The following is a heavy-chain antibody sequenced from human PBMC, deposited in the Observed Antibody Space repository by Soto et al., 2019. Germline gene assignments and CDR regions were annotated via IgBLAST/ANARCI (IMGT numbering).Heavy chain of an antibody. V-gene: IGHV3-23*01. CDR3: AKDQRFGEFPSLDFDY. CDR1: GFTFSSYA. Sequence: HPGGSLRLSCAASGFTFSSYAMSWVRQAPGKGLEWVSAISGSGGSTYYADSVKGRFTISRDNSKNTLYLQMNSLRAEDTAVYYCAKDQRFGEFPSLDFDYWGQGTLVTVSS. D-gene: IGHD3-10*01. CDR2: ISGSGGST. J-gene: IGHJ4*02.